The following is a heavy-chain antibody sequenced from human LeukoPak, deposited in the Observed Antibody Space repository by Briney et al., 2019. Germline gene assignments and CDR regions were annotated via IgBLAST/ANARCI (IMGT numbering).Heavy chain of an antibody. CDR3: ASHYGSGSSNFDY. D-gene: IGHD3-10*01. CDR1: GFTFSSYS. Sequence: GGSLRLSCAASGFTFSSYSMTWVRQAPGKGLEWVSSISSSSSYIYYADSVKGRFTISRDNAKNSLYLQMNSLRAEDTAVYYCASHYGSGSSNFDYWGQGTLVTVSS. CDR2: ISSSSSYI. J-gene: IGHJ4*02. V-gene: IGHV3-21*01.